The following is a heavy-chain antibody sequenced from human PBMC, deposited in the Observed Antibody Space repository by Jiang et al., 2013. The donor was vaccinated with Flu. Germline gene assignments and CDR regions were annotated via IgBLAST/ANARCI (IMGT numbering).Heavy chain of an antibody. D-gene: IGHD3-10*01. CDR2: ISWDGGST. CDR3: AKGALAGGLLWFGDSADGMDV. J-gene: IGHJ6*02. CDR1: GFTFDDYT. Sequence: VQLVESGGVVVQPGGSLRLSCAASGFTFDDYTMHWVRQAPGKGLEWVSLISWDGGSTYYADSVKGRFTISRDNSKNSLYLQMNSLRTEDTALYYCAKGALAGGLLWFGDSADGMDVWGQGTTVTVSS. V-gene: IGHV3-43*01.